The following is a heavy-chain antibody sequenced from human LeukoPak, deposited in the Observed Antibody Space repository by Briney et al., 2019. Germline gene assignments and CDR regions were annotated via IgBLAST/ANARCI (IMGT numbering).Heavy chain of an antibody. CDR3: ARGGRFCSGGDCYGWYFDL. Sequence: GGSLRLSCAASGFTFSNYWMTWVRQAPGKGLEWVANIRQEGSEKHYVDSVRGRFTISRDNGKNSLYLQLNSLRDEDTAVYCCARGGRFCSGGDCYGWYFDLWGRGTLVTVSS. CDR1: GFTFSNYW. CDR2: IRQEGSEK. D-gene: IGHD2-21*02. J-gene: IGHJ2*01. V-gene: IGHV3-7*01.